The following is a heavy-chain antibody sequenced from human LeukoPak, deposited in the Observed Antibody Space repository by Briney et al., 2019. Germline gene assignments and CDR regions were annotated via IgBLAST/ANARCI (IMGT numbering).Heavy chain of an antibody. D-gene: IGHD3-10*01. J-gene: IGHJ5*02. V-gene: IGHV4-59*01. CDR2: IYYSGST. CDR1: GGSISSYY. Sequence: SETLSLTXTVSGGSISSYYWSWIRQPPGKGLEWIGYIYYSGSTNYNPSLKSRVTISVDTSKNQFSLKVSSVTAADTAVYYCARGSNYYGSGSYRAIWFDPWGQGTLVTVSS. CDR3: ARGSNYYGSGSYRAIWFDP.